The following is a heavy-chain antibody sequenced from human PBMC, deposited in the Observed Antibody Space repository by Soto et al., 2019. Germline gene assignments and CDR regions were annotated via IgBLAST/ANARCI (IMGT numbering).Heavy chain of an antibody. Sequence: AGEYLKISCDGSGYRFTIYWIGLELQMPGKGLECVWVIYPGDSDTRYSPSFQGQVTISADKSISTAYLQWSSLKASDTATYYCARRVRYYGSGSYSDWFDPWGQGTLVTVSS. D-gene: IGHD3-10*01. CDR2: IYPGDSDT. CDR3: ARRVRYYGSGSYSDWFDP. V-gene: IGHV5-51*01. CDR1: GYRFTIYW. J-gene: IGHJ5*02.